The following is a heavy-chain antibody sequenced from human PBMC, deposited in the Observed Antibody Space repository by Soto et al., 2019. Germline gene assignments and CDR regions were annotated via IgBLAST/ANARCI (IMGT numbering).Heavy chain of an antibody. V-gene: IGHV3-53*01. CDR1: GLSVSSNH. CDR3: ARVFMNYGRCYLAY. CDR2: LYSGDST. D-gene: IGHD3-10*01. J-gene: IGHJ4*02. Sequence: EVQLAESGGGLIQPGGSLRLSCAVSGLSVSSNHMSWVRQAPGKGLEWVSLLYSGDSTYYADSVKGRFTISRDNYKNTLFLQMNSLRVEDTAVYYCARVFMNYGRCYLAYWGQGTLVTVSS.